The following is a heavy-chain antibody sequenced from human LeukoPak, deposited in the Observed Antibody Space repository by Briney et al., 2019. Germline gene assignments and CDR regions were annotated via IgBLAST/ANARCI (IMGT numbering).Heavy chain of an antibody. CDR3: AKANYSGIYYFVS. J-gene: IGHJ4*02. V-gene: IGHV3-23*01. CDR2: FSASGGTT. D-gene: IGHD1-26*01. Sequence: GGSLRLFCAASGFTFSRPAMNWLRTAPGKGLEWVSSFSASGGTTYYADSVKGRFTISRDNSKSTLSVQINSLRAEDTAVYYCAKANYSGIYYFVSWGQGTLVTVSS. CDR1: GFTFSRPA.